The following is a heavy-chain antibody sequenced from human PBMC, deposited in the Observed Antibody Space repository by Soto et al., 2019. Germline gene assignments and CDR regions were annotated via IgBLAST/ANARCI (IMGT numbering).Heavy chain of an antibody. Sequence: SETLSLTCTVSGGSISSSSWSWIRQPPGRGLEWIGYIYNNGRTDYNPSLKSRVTISVDTSKTHFSLKLSSVTPADTAVYYCARARFCTSTSCYHYFDFWGQGTLVTVSS. V-gene: IGHV4-59*01. J-gene: IGHJ4*02. D-gene: IGHD2-2*01. CDR2: IYNNGRT. CDR3: ARARFCTSTSCYHYFDF. CDR1: GGSISSSS.